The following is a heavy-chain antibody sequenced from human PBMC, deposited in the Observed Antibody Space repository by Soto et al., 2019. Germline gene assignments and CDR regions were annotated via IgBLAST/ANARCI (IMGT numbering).Heavy chain of an antibody. CDR1: GFTFSSYA. CDR2: ISYDGSNK. CDR3: ARDRDNWTPSFDY. J-gene: IGHJ4*02. Sequence: QVQLVESGGGVVQPGRSLRLSCAASGFTFSSYAMHWVRQAPGKGLEWVAVISYDGSNKYYADSVKGRFTISRDNSKNTLYLQMNSLRAEDTAVYYCARDRDNWTPSFDYWGQGPLVTVSS. V-gene: IGHV3-30-3*01. D-gene: IGHD1-1*01.